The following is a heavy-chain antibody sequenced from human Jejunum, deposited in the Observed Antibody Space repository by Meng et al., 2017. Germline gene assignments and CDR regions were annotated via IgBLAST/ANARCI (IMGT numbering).Heavy chain of an antibody. CDR2: VSHSGWT. D-gene: IGHD3-16*01. V-gene: IGHV4-34*01. CDR1: GGSLSCSF. CDR3: VRGNNYVWGMIP. J-gene: IGHJ5*02. Sequence: RQHGGPGLFNPLDTLSLTCACHGGSLSCSFWIWSRQPPGKGVEWIGEVSHSGWTKYNPSLKSRVTISLETSKNQFSLKMSSVTAADTAVYYCVRGNNYVWGMIPWGQGTLVTVSS.